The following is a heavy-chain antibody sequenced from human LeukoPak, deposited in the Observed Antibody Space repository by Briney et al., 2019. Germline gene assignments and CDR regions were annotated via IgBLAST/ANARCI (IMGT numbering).Heavy chain of an antibody. CDR1: RFTISSYA. V-gene: IGHV3-23*01. D-gene: IGHD3-22*01. CDR3: TSREGRAGHSGYYSDY. Sequence: GGSLRLSCAASRFTISSYAMSWVRQAPGKGLEWVSGISGSSGSTYYADSVKGRFTIARDKSKNTVYLQMNSLRAEDTAVYYCTSREGRAGHSGYYSDYWGQGTLVTVSS. J-gene: IGHJ4*02. CDR2: ISGSSGST.